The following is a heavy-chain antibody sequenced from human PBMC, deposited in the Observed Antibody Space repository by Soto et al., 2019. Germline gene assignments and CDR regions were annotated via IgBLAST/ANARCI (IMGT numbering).Heavy chain of an antibody. CDR1: GFTFSSYA. D-gene: IGHD6-19*01. V-gene: IGHV3-23*01. CDR3: AKSGNMGSGWYVGGGYFRH. Sequence: EVQLLESGGGLVQPGGSLRLSCAASGFTFSSYAMSWVRQAPGKGLEWVSAISGSGGSTYYADSVKGRFTISRDNSKNTLYLQRNSLRAEDTAVYYCAKSGNMGSGWYVGGGYFRHWGQGTLVTGSS. J-gene: IGHJ4*02. CDR2: ISGSGGST.